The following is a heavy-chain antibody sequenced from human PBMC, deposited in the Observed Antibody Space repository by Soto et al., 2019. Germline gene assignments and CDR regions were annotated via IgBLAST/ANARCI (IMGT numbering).Heavy chain of an antibody. Sequence: SVKVSCKASGGTFSSYAISWVRQAPGQGLEWMGGIIPIFGTANYAQKFQGRVTITADKSTSTAYMELSSLRSEDTAVYYCASDIRKGYSGFQTEYYYYYGMDVWGQGTTVTVSS. CDR2: IIPIFGTA. CDR3: ASDIRKGYSGFQTEYYYYYGMDV. D-gene: IGHD5-12*01. J-gene: IGHJ6*02. CDR1: GGTFSSYA. V-gene: IGHV1-69*06.